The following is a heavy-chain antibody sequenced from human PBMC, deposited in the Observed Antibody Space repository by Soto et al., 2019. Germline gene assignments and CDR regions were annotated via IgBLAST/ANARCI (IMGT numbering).Heavy chain of an antibody. D-gene: IGHD2-21*02. CDR3: ATSTYCGGDCYSGGDFDY. J-gene: IGHJ4*02. Sequence: ETLSLTCTVSGGSISSSSYYWGWVRQAPGKGLEWVSSISSSSSYIYYADSVKGRFTISRDNAKNSLYLQMNSLRAEDTAVYYCATSTYCGGDCYSGGDFDYWGQGTLVTV. CDR1: GGSISSSSYY. V-gene: IGHV3-21*01. CDR2: ISSSSSYI.